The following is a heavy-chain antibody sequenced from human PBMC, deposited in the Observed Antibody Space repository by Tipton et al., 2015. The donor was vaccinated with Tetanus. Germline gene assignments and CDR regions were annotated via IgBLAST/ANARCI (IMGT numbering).Heavy chain of an antibody. CDR2: SWYDGTDK. D-gene: IGHD2-15*01. V-gene: IGHV3-33*01. J-gene: IGHJ4*02. Sequence: AASGFIFSSYGIHSVRQAPGKGLEWVAVSWYDGTDKYYADSVKGRFTISRDNSKNTLYLQMNSLRAENTALYYCAREADCSGGSCFSGDFDTWGQGTQVTVSS. CDR3: AREADCSGGSCFSGDFDT. CDR1: GFIFSSYG.